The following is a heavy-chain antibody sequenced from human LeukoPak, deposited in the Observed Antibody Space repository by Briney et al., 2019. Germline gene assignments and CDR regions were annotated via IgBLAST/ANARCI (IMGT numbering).Heavy chain of an antibody. Sequence: RRASVKVSCKASGYTFTSYGISWVRQAPGQGLKWMGWISAYNGNTNYAQKLQGRVTMITDTSTSTAYMELRSLSSDDTAVYYCARDPIAAPFDYWGQGTLVTVSS. D-gene: IGHD6-13*01. CDR3: ARDPIAAPFDY. V-gene: IGHV1-18*01. CDR2: ISAYNGNT. J-gene: IGHJ4*02. CDR1: GYTFTSYG.